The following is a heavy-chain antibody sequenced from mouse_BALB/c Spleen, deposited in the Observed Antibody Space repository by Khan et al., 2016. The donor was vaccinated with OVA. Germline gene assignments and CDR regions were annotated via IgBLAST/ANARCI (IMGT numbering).Heavy chain of an antibody. CDR1: GYSFTSHT. CDR3: AKRTSGYAFDY. Sequence: QVQLQQSGAELARPGASVKMSCKASGYSFTSHTMHWVQQRPGQGLEWIGYINPSSGYTNYNQKFNDKATLTADKSSSTAYMQLSSLTSEDSAVYYCAKRTSGYAFDYWGQGTSVTVSS. J-gene: IGHJ4*01. V-gene: IGHV1-4*01. CDR2: INPSSGYT. D-gene: IGHD2-14*01.